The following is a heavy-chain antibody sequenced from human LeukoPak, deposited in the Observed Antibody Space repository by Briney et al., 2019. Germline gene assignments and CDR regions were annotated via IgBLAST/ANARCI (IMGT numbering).Heavy chain of an antibody. CDR2: TYYRSKWYN. V-gene: IGHV6-1*01. CDR1: GDSVSSNSAA. CDR3: AREEWTYYYDSSGYHYYFDY. D-gene: IGHD3-22*01. J-gene: IGHJ4*02. Sequence: SQTLSLTCAISGDSVSSNSAAWNWIRQSPSRGLEWLGRTYYRSKWYNDYAVSVKSRITINPDTSKNQFSLQLNSVTPEYTAVYYCAREEWTYYYDSSGYHYYFDYWGQGTLVTVSS.